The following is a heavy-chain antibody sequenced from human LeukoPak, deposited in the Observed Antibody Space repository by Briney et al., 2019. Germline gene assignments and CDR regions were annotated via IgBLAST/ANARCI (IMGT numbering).Heavy chain of an antibody. V-gene: IGHV4-61*02. CDR1: GGSISSGSYY. D-gene: IGHD3-3*01. CDR2: IYISGST. Sequence: SETLSLTCTVSGGSISSGSYYWSWIRQPAGKGLEWIGRIYISGSTNYNPSLKSRVTISVDTSKNQFSLKLSSVTAADTAVYYCAAEALNYDFVPYYFDYWGQGTLVTVSS. J-gene: IGHJ4*02. CDR3: AAEALNYDFVPYYFDY.